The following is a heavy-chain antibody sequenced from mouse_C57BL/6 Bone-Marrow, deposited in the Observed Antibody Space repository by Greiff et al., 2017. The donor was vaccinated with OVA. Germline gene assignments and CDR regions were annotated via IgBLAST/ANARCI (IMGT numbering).Heavy chain of an antibody. CDR1: GFSLSTFGMG. CDR3: ARIASRLIYSDYDGGFDY. V-gene: IGHV8-8*01. CDR2: IWWDDDE. Sequence: QVTLKESGPGILQPSQTLSLTCSFSGFSLSTFGMGVGWIRQPSGKGLEWLAHIWWDDDEYYNPALKSRLTISKDTSKNLVFLNIANVDTADTATYYCARIASRLIYSDYDGGFDYWGQGTTLTVSS. J-gene: IGHJ2*01. D-gene: IGHD2-4*01.